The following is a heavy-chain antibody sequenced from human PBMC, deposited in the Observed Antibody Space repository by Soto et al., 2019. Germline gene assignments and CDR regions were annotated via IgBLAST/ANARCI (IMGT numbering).Heavy chain of an antibody. CDR3: ARCSIAYYGSGVGNAFDI. CDR1: GGSISSGGYS. Sequence: QLQLQESGSGLVKPSQTLSLTCAVSGGSISSGGYSWSWIRQPPGKGLEWIGYIYHSGSTYYNPSLKSRVTISVDRSKNQFSRKLSSVTAADTAVYYCARCSIAYYGSGVGNAFDIWGQGTMVTVSS. D-gene: IGHD3-10*01. CDR2: IYHSGST. V-gene: IGHV4-30-2*01. J-gene: IGHJ3*02.